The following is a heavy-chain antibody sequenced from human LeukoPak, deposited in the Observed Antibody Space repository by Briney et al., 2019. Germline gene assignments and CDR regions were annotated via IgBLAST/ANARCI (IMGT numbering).Heavy chain of an antibody. D-gene: IGHD3-16*01. V-gene: IGHV4-59*08. CDR2: IYYSGST. CDR1: GGSISSYY. Sequence: PSETLSLTCTVSGGSISSYYWSWIRQPPGRGLEWIGYIYYSGSTNYNPSLKSRVTISVDTSKNQFSLKLSSVPAADTAVYYCARMDPMITFGGARAFDIWGQGTMDTVSS. J-gene: IGHJ3*02. CDR3: ARMDPMITFGGARAFDI.